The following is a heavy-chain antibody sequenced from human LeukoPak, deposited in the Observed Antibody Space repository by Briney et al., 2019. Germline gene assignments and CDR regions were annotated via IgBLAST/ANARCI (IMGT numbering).Heavy chain of an antibody. V-gene: IGHV3-23*01. CDR2: ISGSGGST. CDR3: ARDSRYYDFWSGYFENY. CDR1: GFTFSSYA. Sequence: GGSLRLSCAASGFTFSSYAMRWVRQAPGKGLEWVSAISGSGGSTYYADSVKGRFTISRDNSKNTLYLQMNSLRAEDTAVYYCARDSRYYDFWSGYFENYWGQGTLVTVSS. J-gene: IGHJ4*02. D-gene: IGHD3-3*01.